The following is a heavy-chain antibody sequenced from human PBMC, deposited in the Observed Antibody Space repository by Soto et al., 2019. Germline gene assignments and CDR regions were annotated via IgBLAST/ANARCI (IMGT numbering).Heavy chain of an antibody. J-gene: IGHJ6*02. V-gene: IGHV3-48*02. D-gene: IGHD3-10*01. Sequence: EVQLVESGGGLVQPGGFLRLSCAASGFTFSLYSMSWVRQAPGKGLEWVSYISRSSTVIHYADSVKGRFTISRDDATNSMHLQMNSLRDGDTAVYYCARAVTWGLDVWGQGTTVSISS. CDR2: ISRSSTVI. CDR1: GFTFSLYS. CDR3: ARAVTWGLDV.